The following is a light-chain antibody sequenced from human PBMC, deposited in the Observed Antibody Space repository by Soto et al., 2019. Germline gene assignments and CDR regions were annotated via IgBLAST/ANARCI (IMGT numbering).Light chain of an antibody. V-gene: IGKV3-15*01. CDR2: DAS. CDR1: QSVSRN. CDR3: QHYYNWPPGGT. J-gene: IGKJ1*01. Sequence: IVITQSPASLSVSPGGRPTLSCRASQSVSRNLAWYQQKPGQAPSLLIFDASTRATGVPARFSGSGSGTDFTLTISSLQSEDFAVYYCQHYYNWPPGGTFGQGTKVDIK.